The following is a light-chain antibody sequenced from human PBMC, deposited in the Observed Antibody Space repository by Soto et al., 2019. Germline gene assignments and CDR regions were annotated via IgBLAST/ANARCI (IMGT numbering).Light chain of an antibody. Sequence: DIQMTQSPSTLSASVGDRVTITCRASQSINIWLAWYQQKAGKAPKLLIYDASTLESGVPSRFSGSGSRTECTLTIGSLQPDDFAAYYVQEYSSWRGEWTVGQGTKVEIK. CDR3: QEYSSWRGEWT. CDR1: QSINIW. CDR2: DAS. J-gene: IGKJ1*01. V-gene: IGKV1-5*01.